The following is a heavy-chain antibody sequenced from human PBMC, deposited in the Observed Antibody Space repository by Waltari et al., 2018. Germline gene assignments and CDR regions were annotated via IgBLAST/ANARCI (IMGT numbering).Heavy chain of an antibody. D-gene: IGHD6-13*01. CDR2: MKPNSGDT. J-gene: IGHJ4*02. V-gene: IGHV1-8*01. CDR3: ARVKLAASYTAVDY. Sequence: QVQLVQSGAEVKKPGASVKVSCKASGYSVNSYDINWVRQATGQGLEWMGRMKPNSGDTVYAQNFQGRVTMTVDTAPNTAYMELSSLRSEDTAIYYCARVKLAASYTAVDYWGQGTLVTVSS. CDR1: GYSVNSYD.